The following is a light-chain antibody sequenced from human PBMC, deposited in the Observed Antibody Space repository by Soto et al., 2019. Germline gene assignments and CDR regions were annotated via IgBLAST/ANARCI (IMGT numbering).Light chain of an antibody. CDR3: QQRSNWPFLA. CDR2: DAS. J-gene: IGKJ4*01. V-gene: IGKV3-11*01. Sequence: EIVLTQSPATLSLSPGERATLSCRASQSVSSYLAWYQQKPGQAPRLLIYDASNRATGIPARFSGSGSGTALTHTISSIEPEDFKVYYCQQRSNWPFLAFGGGTKLEIK. CDR1: QSVSSY.